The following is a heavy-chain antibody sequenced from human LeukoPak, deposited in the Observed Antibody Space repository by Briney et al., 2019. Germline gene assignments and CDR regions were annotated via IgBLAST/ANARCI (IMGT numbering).Heavy chain of an antibody. CDR2: INWNGGST. D-gene: IGHD3-10*01. Sequence: GGSLRLSCAASGFTFDDYGMSWVRQAPGKGLEWVSGINWNGGSTGYADSVKGRFTISRDNAKNSLYLQMNSLRAEDTAVYYCARFYGYYYYYMDVWGKGTTVTISS. CDR1: GFTFDDYG. V-gene: IGHV3-20*04. J-gene: IGHJ6*03. CDR3: ARFYGYYYYYMDV.